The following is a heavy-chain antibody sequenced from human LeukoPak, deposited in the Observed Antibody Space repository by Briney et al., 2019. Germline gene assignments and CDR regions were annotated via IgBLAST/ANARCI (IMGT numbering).Heavy chain of an antibody. J-gene: IGHJ4*02. CDR1: GGTFSSYT. CDR3: ARDLGSYYYGSGSYPY. V-gene: IGHV1-69*04. CDR2: IIPILGIA. D-gene: IGHD3-10*01. Sequence: SVKVSCKASGGTFSSYTISWVRQAPGQGLEWMGRIIPILGIANYAQKFQGRVTITADKSTSTAYMELSSLRSEDTAVYYCARDLGSYYYGSGSYPYWGQGTLVTVSS.